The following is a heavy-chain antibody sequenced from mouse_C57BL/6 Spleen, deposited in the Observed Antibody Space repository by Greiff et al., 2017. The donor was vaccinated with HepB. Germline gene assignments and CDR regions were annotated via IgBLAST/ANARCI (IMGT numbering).Heavy chain of an antibody. V-gene: IGHV1-54*01. CDR2: INPGSGGT. Sequence: VQLQQSGAELVRPGTSVKVSCKASGYAFTNYLIEWVKQRPGQGLEWIGVINPGSGGTNYNEKFKGKATLTADKSTSTAYMQLSSLTSEDSAVYFCARTAYGAMDYWGQGTSVTVSS. D-gene: IGHD5-5*01. CDR3: ARTAYGAMDY. CDR1: GYAFTNYL. J-gene: IGHJ4*01.